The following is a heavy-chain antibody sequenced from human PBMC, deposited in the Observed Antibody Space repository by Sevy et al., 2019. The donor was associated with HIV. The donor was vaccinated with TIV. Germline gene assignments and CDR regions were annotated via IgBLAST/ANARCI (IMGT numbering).Heavy chain of an antibody. D-gene: IGHD3-3*01. CDR1: GXXISSSSYY. V-gene: IGHV4-39*01. Sequence: SETLSLTCTVSGXXISSSSYYWGWIRQPPGKGLEWIGSIYYSGSTYYNPSLKSRVTISVDTSKNQFSLKLSSVTAADTAVYYCARLDFWSGYPXFDXWXQRTLVTVSS. CDR3: ARLDFWSGYPXFDX. J-gene: IGHJ4*02. CDR2: IYYSGST.